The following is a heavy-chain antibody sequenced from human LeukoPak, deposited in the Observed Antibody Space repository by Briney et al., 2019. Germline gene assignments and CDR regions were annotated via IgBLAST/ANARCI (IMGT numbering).Heavy chain of an antibody. D-gene: IGHD4-17*01. Sequence: ASVKVSCKASGYTFTSYYMHCVRQAPGQGLEWMGIINPSGGSTSYAQKFQGRVTMTRDTSTSTVYMELSSLRSEDTAVYYCARVGRTVTPRSAFDIWGQGTMVTVSS. V-gene: IGHV1-46*01. CDR3: ARVGRTVTPRSAFDI. J-gene: IGHJ3*02. CDR2: INPSGGST. CDR1: GYTFTSYY.